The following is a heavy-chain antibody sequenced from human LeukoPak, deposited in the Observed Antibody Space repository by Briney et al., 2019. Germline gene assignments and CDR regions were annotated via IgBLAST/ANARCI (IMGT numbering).Heavy chain of an antibody. D-gene: IGHD3-10*01. V-gene: IGHV5-51*01. Sequence: GESLNISCKGSGYMFTSYWIGWVRQMPGKGLEWMGIIYPGDADTRYSPSFQGQVTISADKSISTAYLQWSSLKASDTAMYYCARLKDYYSSERFDYWGQGTLVTVSS. CDR3: ARLKDYYSSERFDY. CDR1: GYMFTSYW. CDR2: IYPGDADT. J-gene: IGHJ4*02.